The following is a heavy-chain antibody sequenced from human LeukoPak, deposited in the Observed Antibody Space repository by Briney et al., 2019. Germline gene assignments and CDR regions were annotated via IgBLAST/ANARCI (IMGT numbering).Heavy chain of an antibody. Sequence: SETLSLTCSVSGGSITSFYWSWIRQPAGKGLEWIGRIYTTGSTTYNPSLNSRVTMSVDTSKNQFSLKLRSVTAADTAVYYCARDSGTTGEVKFDPWGQGTLVTVSS. CDR1: GGSITSFY. D-gene: IGHD3-10*01. V-gene: IGHV4-4*07. J-gene: IGHJ5*02. CDR3: ARDSGTTGEVKFDP. CDR2: IYTTGST.